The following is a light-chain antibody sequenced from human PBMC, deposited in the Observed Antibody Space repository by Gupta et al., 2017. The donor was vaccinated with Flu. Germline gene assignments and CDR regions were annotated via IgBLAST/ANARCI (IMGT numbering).Light chain of an antibody. CDR3: QQDDNLPPT. CDR2: DAS. Sequence: DIQTTQSPSSLSASVGDRVTITCQASQEISNYLNWNQQKPGKAPKLLIYDASNLETGVPSRFSGSGSGTDFTFTISSLQPEDIATYYCQQDDNLPPTFGGGTKVEIK. J-gene: IGKJ4*01. V-gene: IGKV1-33*01. CDR1: QEISNY.